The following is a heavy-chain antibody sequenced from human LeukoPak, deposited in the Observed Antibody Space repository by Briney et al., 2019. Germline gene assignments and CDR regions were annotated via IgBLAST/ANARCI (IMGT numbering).Heavy chain of an antibody. CDR3: ARIHRGNVVYMDV. D-gene: IGHD2-15*01. CDR2: INSDGFST. J-gene: IGHJ6*03. CDR1: GFTFSSYW. V-gene: IGHV3-74*01. Sequence: GGSLRLSCAASGFTFSSYWMHWVRQAPGKGLVWVSRINSDGFSTSYADSVKGRFTISRDNAKNTLYLQMNSLRAEGTAVYYCARIHRGNVVYMDVWGKGTTVTVSS.